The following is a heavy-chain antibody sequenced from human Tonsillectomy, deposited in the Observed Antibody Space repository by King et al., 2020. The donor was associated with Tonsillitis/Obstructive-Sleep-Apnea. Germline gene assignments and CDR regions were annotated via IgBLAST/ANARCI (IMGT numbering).Heavy chain of an antibody. CDR2: IYYSGST. Sequence: VQLQESGPGLVKPSQTLSLTCTVSGGSISSGGYYWSWIRQHPGKGLEWIGYIYYSGSTYYNPSLKSLVTISVDTSKNQFSLKLSSVTAADTAFYYCARFNPTVTIIDYWGQGTLVTVSS. CDR3: ARFNPTVTIIDY. J-gene: IGHJ4*02. D-gene: IGHD4-17*01. CDR1: GGSISSGGYY. V-gene: IGHV4-31*01.